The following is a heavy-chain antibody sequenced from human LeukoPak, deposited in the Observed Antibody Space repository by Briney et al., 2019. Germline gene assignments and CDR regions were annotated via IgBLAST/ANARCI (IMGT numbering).Heavy chain of an antibody. J-gene: IGHJ4*02. V-gene: IGHV3-30-3*01. CDR3: ARASIVVVTAILSFDY. D-gene: IGHD2-21*02. CDR2: TSYDGSNK. Sequence: GGSLRLSCAASGFTFSSYAMHWVRQAPGKGLEWVAVTSYDGSNKYYADSVKGRFTISRDNSKNTLYLQMNSLRAEDTAVYYCARASIVVVTAILSFDYWGQGTLVTVSS. CDR1: GFTFSSYA.